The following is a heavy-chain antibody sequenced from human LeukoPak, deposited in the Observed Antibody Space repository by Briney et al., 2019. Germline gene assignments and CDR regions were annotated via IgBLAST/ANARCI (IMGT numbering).Heavy chain of an antibody. J-gene: IGHJ4*02. CDR1: GFXFSTYA. D-gene: IGHD6-13*01. CDR3: GRLGNTSWYEPIDY. V-gene: IGHV3-21*01. Sequence: PGGSLRLSCVASGFXFSTYAISWVRQAPGKGLEWVSAISSSSSYIYYADSVKGRFTISRDKAKNSLFLQMNSLRAEDTAVYYCGRLGNTSWYEPIDYWGQGTLVTVSS. CDR2: ISSSSSYI.